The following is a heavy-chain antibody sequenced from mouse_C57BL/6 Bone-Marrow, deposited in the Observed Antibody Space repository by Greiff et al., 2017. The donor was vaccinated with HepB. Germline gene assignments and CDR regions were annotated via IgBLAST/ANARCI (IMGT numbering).Heavy chain of an antibody. CDR3: ARFYWRGYYAMDY. J-gene: IGHJ4*01. D-gene: IGHD1-1*01. CDR1: GYTFTSYW. CDR2: IDPSDSYT. Sequence: VQLQQPGAELVKPGASVKLSCKASGYTFTSYWMQWVKQRPGQGLEWIGEIDPSDSYTNYNQKFKGKATLTVDTSSSTAYMQLSSLTSEDSAVYYCARFYWRGYYAMDYWGQGTSVTVSS. V-gene: IGHV1-50*01.